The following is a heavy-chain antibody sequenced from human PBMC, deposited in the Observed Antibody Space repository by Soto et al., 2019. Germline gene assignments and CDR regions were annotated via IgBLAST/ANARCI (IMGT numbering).Heavy chain of an antibody. J-gene: IGHJ6*02. CDR2: ISSSSSYI. Sequence: PGGSLRLSCAASGFTFSSYSMNWVRQAPGKGLEWVSSISSSSSYIYYADSVKGRFTISRDNAKNSLYLQMNSLRAEDTAVYYCARDPTVTTLDYYYYGMDVWGQGXTVTVPS. CDR1: GFTFSSYS. V-gene: IGHV3-21*01. CDR3: ARDPTVTTLDYYYYGMDV. D-gene: IGHD4-4*01.